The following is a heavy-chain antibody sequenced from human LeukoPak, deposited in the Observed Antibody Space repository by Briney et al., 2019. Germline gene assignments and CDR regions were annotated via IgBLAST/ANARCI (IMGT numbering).Heavy chain of an antibody. D-gene: IGHD1-26*01. CDR3: ASQPWDLGYDY. J-gene: IGHJ4*02. CDR2: FDPEDGET. Sequence: ASVKVSCKVSGYTHTELSMHWVRQHPGKGREWMGGFDPEDGETIYAQKFQGRVTMTEDTSTDTAYMELSSLRSEDTAVYYCASQPWDLGYDYWGQGTLVTVSS. V-gene: IGHV1-24*01. CDR1: GYTHTELS.